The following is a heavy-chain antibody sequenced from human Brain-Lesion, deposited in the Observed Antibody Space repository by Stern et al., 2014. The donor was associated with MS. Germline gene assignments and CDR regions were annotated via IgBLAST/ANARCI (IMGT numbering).Heavy chain of an antibody. CDR1: GYTFSSYD. Sequence: DQLVESGAEVKKPGASVKVSCQASGYTFSSYDITWVRQASGHGLEWMGWMNPYSGNTGYAQKFKGRVSMTSDPSISTVYMELTSLTSDDTAVYFCARAVRNQLLSEYWGQGTLVTVSS. CDR2: MNPYSGNT. CDR3: ARAVRNQLLSEY. D-gene: IGHD2-2*01. J-gene: IGHJ4*02. V-gene: IGHV1-8*01.